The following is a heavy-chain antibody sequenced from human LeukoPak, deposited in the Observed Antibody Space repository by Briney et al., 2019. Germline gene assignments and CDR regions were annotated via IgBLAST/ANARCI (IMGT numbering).Heavy chain of an antibody. Sequence: GGSLRLSCAASGFTFSSYGMHWIRQAPGKGLEWVAVIWYDGSNKYYADSVKGRFTISRDNSKNTLYLQMNSLRAEDTAVYYCARDLPYYYDSSGYPDYWGQGTLVTVSS. D-gene: IGHD3-22*01. V-gene: IGHV3-33*01. CDR3: ARDLPYYYDSSGYPDY. CDR2: IWYDGSNK. J-gene: IGHJ4*02. CDR1: GFTFSSYG.